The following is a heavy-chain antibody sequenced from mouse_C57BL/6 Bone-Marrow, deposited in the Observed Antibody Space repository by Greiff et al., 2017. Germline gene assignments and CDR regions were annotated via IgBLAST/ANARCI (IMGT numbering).Heavy chain of an antibody. V-gene: IGHV5-4*01. CDR1: GFTFSSYA. D-gene: IGHD1-1*01. CDR2: ISDGGSYT. Sequence: EVQLQESGGGLVKPGGSLKLSCAASGFTFSSYAMSWVRQTPEKRLEWVATISDGGSYTYYPDNVKGRFTISRDNAKNNLYLQMSHLKSEDTAMYYCAREDYGTLYFDYWGQGTTLTVSS. CDR3: AREDYGTLYFDY. J-gene: IGHJ2*01.